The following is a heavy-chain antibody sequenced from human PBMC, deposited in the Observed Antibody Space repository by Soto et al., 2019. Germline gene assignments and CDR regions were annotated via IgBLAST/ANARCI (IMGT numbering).Heavy chain of an antibody. CDR1: GGSISSYY. V-gene: IGHV4-59*01. CDR3: AKGYCNNGRCYTTPFDY. Sequence: SETLSLTCTVSGGSISSYYWSWIRQPPGKGLEWIGYMYYSGSTNYNPSLKSRVTISLDTSKNQFSLKLSSVTAADTAVYYCAKGYCNNGRCYTTPFDYWGQGSLVTVX. J-gene: IGHJ4*02. D-gene: IGHD2-8*01. CDR2: MYYSGST.